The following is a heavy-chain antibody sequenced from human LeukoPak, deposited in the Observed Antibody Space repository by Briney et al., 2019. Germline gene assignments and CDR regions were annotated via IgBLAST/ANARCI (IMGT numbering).Heavy chain of an antibody. CDR1: GFTFSSYA. CDR3: ARDLVVRGRWSWFDP. CDR2: ISGPGTST. J-gene: IGHJ5*02. D-gene: IGHD3-10*01. Sequence: GGSLRLSCAASGFTFSSYAMSWVRQAPGKGLEWVSAISGPGTSTYYADSVKGRFTISRDNSKNTLYLQMNSLRAEDTAVYYCARDLVVRGRWSWFDPWGQGTLVTVSS. V-gene: IGHV3-23*01.